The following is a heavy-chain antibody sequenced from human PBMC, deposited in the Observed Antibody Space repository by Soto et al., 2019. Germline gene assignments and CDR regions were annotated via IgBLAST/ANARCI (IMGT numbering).Heavy chain of an antibody. CDR1: GGSISNYF. V-gene: IGHV4-4*07. CDR3: ARGGIQLWFDF. Sequence: SETLSLTCSVSGGSISNYFWSWIRQPAGKGLEWIGRMSTSGSANYSPSLRSRVTMSVDTSKNQLSLNLSSVTAADTAVYYCARGGIQLWFDFWGQGTLVTVSS. J-gene: IGHJ4*02. CDR2: MSTSGSA. D-gene: IGHD5-18*01.